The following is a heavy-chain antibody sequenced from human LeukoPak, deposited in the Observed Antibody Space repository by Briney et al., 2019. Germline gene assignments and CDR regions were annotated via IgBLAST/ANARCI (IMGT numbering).Heavy chain of an antibody. Sequence: SETLSLTCTVSGGSISSSSYYWGWIRQPPGKGLEWIGSIYYSGSTFYNPSLKSRVTISVDTSKNQFSLKLSSVTAADTAVYYCARSGVADWFDPWGQGTLVTVSS. V-gene: IGHV4-39*07. CDR1: GGSISSSSYY. CDR3: ARSGVADWFDP. J-gene: IGHJ5*02. D-gene: IGHD2-15*01. CDR2: IYYSGST.